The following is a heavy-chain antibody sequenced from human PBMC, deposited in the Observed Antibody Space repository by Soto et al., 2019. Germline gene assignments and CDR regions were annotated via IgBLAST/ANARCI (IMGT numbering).Heavy chain of an antibody. V-gene: IGHV4-4*02. J-gene: IGHJ4*02. CDR3: ARGGSYDCWSGYLDY. CDR2: IYHSGST. CDR1: GGSISSSNW. Sequence: PSETLSLTCAVSGGSISSSNWWSWVRQPPGKGLEWIGEIYHSGSTNYNPSLKSRVTISVDKSKNQFSLKLSSVTAADTAVYYCARGGSYDCWSGYLDYWGQGTLVTVSS. D-gene: IGHD3-3*01.